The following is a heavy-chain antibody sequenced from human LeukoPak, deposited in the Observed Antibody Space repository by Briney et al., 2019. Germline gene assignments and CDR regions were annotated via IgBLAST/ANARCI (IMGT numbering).Heavy chain of an antibody. Sequence: GASVKVSCKASGYTFTSYGISWVRQAPGQGLEWMGWMSAYNGNTNYAQKLQGRVTMTTDTSTSTAYMELRSLRSDDTAVYYCARLQLLWFGELLSGYYFDYWGQGTLVTVSS. CDR3: ARLQLLWFGELLSGYYFDY. V-gene: IGHV1-18*04. CDR2: MSAYNGNT. CDR1: GYTFTSYG. J-gene: IGHJ4*02. D-gene: IGHD3-10*01.